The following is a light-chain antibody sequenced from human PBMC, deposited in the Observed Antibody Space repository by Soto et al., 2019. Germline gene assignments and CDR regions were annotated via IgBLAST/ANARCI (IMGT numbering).Light chain of an antibody. J-gene: IGKJ5*01. CDR3: QQRDSWPIT. CDR1: QSVDSY. V-gene: IGKV3-11*01. Sequence: EIVLTQSPASLSLSPGERATLSCRASQSVDSYLVWYQQKPGQAPRLLIFGASNSATGIPARFSGSGSGTDFTLTINSLEPDDFAVYYCQQRDSWPITFGQGTRLEIK. CDR2: GAS.